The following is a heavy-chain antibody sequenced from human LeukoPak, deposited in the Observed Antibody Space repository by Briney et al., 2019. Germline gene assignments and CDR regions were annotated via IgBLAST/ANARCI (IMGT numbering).Heavy chain of an antibody. V-gene: IGHV3-48*01. CDR1: GFTFSSYS. Sequence: GGSLRLSCAASGFTFSSYSMNWVRQAPGKGLEWVSYISSSSSTIYYADSVKGRFTISRDNAKNSLYLQMNSLRAEDTAVYYCATDRPGGGWSFDYWGQGTLVIVSS. CDR2: ISSSSSTI. J-gene: IGHJ4*02. CDR3: ATDRPGGGWSFDY. D-gene: IGHD6-19*01.